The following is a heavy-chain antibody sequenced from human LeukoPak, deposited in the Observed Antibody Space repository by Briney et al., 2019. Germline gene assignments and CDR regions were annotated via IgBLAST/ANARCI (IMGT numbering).Heavy chain of an antibody. D-gene: IGHD4-17*01. V-gene: IGHV1-69*01. CDR3: ARAADYGDYVSRFDP. J-gene: IGHJ5*02. CDR1: GGTLSSYA. CDR2: IIPIFGTA. Sequence: GSSVKVSCKASGGTLSSYAISWVRQAPGQGLEWMGGIIPIFGTANYAQKFQGRVTITADESTSTAYMELSSLRSEDTAVYYCARAADYGDYVSRFDPWGQGTLVTVSS.